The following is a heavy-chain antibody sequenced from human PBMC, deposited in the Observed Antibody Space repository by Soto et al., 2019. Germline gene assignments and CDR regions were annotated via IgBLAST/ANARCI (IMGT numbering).Heavy chain of an antibody. V-gene: IGHV4-39*01. CDR3: VSQRTTVPTQAYFDY. CDR2: VYYRGRS. J-gene: IGHJ4*02. CDR1: GGSVTNSSYY. Sequence: SETLSLTCTVSGGSVTNSSYYWGWIRQSPGKGLEWIGSVYYRGRSYSKSSVKSRVTISVDTSKNRFSLSLNSVTASDTAVYFCVSQRTTVPTQAYFDYWGPGAPVTVSA. D-gene: IGHD4-17*01.